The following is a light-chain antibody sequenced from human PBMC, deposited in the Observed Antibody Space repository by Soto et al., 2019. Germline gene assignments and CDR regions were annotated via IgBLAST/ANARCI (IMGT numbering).Light chain of an antibody. CDR3: QQYGSSPRT. CDR1: QSLSSSY. CDR2: GAS. V-gene: IGKV3-20*01. J-gene: IGKJ1*01. Sequence: EIVLTQSPGTLSLSPGEGATLSCRASQSLSSSYLAWYQQKPGQAPRLLIYGASSRATGIPDRFSGSGSGTDFTLTISRLEPEDFAVYYCQQYGSSPRTFGQGTKVDIK.